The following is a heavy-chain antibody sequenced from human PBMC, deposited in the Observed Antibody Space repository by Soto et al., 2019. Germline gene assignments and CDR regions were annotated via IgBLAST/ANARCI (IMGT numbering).Heavy chain of an antibody. D-gene: IGHD3-10*01. V-gene: IGHV2-5*02. Sequence: QITLKESGPTLVKPTQTLTLTCTFSGFSLRTIGLGVGWIRQPPGKALEWLALIYWDDDKRYSPSLKSRLTITKETSKNQVALTMTNMDPVDTATYYWARHYGSGSSNDFWGQGTLVTVSS. J-gene: IGHJ4*02. CDR3: ARHYGSGSSNDF. CDR2: IYWDDDK. CDR1: GFSLRTIGLG.